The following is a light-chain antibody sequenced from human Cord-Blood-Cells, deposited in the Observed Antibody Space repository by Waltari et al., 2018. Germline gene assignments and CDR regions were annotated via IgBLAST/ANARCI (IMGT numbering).Light chain of an antibody. Sequence: QSALTQPPSVSGSPGQSVTISCTGTSRDVGSYNRFSWYQQPPGTAPKLMIYEVSNRPSGVPDRFSGSKSGNTASLTISGLQAGDEADYYCSSYTSSSTYVFGTGTKVTVL. V-gene: IGLV2-18*02. CDR1: SRDVGSYNR. J-gene: IGLJ1*01. CDR3: SSYTSSSTYV. CDR2: EVS.